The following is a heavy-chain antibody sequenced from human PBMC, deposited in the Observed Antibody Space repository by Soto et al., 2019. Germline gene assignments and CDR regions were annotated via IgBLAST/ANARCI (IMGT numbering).Heavy chain of an antibody. Sequence: SETLSLTCTVSDGSVSSGSYYWAWIRRPPGKGLEWIGYIYSSGSTLYNPSLKSRVIISVDTSMIQFSLKLGSVTAADTAVYYRARDSLALFDSWGQGTLVTVSS. J-gene: IGHJ4*02. CDR1: DGSVSSGSYY. V-gene: IGHV4-61*01. CDR3: ARDSLALFDS. D-gene: IGHD5-12*01. CDR2: IYSSGST.